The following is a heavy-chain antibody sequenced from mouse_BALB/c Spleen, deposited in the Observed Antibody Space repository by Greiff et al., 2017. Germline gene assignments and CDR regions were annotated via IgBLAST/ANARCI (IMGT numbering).Heavy chain of an antibody. CDR2: ISTYYGDA. D-gene: IGHD2-1*01. CDR3: ARGGNYGGYWYFDV. V-gene: IGHV1S137*01. CDR1: GYTFTDYA. Sequence: QVQLKESGAELVRPGVSVKISCKGSGYTFTDYAMHWVKQSHAKSLEWIGVISTYYGDASYNQKFKGKATMTVDKSSSTAYMELARLTSEDSAIYYCARGGNYGGYWYFDVWGAGTTVTVSS. J-gene: IGHJ1*01.